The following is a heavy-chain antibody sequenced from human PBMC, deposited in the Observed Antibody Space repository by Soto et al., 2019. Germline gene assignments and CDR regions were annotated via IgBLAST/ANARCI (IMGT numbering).Heavy chain of an antibody. J-gene: IGHJ4*02. D-gene: IGHD4-17*01. CDR2: INHSGST. CDR1: GGSFSGYY. V-gene: IGHV4-34*01. CDR3: ARGPLRSCTD. Sequence: ASETLSLTCAVYGGSFSGYYWSWIRQPPGKGLEWIGEINHSGSTNYNPSLKSRVTISVDTSKNQFSLKLSSVTAADTAVYYCARGPLRSCTDWGQGTLVTVSS.